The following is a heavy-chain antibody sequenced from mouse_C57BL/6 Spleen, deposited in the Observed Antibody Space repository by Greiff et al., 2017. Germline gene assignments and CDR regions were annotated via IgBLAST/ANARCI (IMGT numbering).Heavy chain of an antibody. CDR3: ATNSNYEYFDV. D-gene: IGHD2-5*01. V-gene: IGHV5-17*01. CDR1: GFTFSDYG. J-gene: IGHJ1*03. CDR2: ISSGSSTI. Sequence: EVMLVESGGGLVKPGGSLKLSCAASGFTFSDYGMHWVRQAPEMGLEWVAYISSGSSTIYYADTVKGRFTISRDNAKNTLFLQMTSLRSEDTAMYYCATNSNYEYFDVWGTGTTVTVSS.